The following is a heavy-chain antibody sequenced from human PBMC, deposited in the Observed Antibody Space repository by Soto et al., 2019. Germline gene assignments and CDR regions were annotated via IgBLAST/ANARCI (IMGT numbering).Heavy chain of an antibody. V-gene: IGHV3-23*01. D-gene: IGHD6-19*01. CDR2: ISNSGGTT. CDR3: AKYVAVAGTALYGMDV. Sequence: PGGSLSLSCAASGFSVSSYAMSWARPAPGKGLEWVSVISNSGGTTFYAASVKGRFTISRDNFKNTVFLQMSSLRAEDTAVYYCAKYVAVAGTALYGMDVWGQGTTVTVSS. J-gene: IGHJ6*02. CDR1: GFSVSSYA.